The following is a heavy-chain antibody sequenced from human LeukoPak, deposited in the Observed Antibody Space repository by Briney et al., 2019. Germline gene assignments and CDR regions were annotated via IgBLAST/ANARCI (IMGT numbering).Heavy chain of an antibody. V-gene: IGHV1-2*02. CDR3: ASLGEYSYGNFDF. CDR2: INPHTGDT. Sequence: EASVKVSCKASGYSFTGYYMHWVRQAPGQGLEWMGWINPHTGDTYYAQTFQGRVTMTRDTSISTAYMELSRLRSGDTAVYYCASLGEYSYGNFDFWGQGTLVTVSS. D-gene: IGHD5-18*01. J-gene: IGHJ4*02. CDR1: GYSFTGYY.